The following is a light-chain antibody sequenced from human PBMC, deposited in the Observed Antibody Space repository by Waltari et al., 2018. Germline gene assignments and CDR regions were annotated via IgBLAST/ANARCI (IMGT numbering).Light chain of an antibody. J-gene: IGKJ4*01. CDR2: DTS. CDR3: QQGSILPLT. CDR1: QSVFNY. V-gene: IGKV3-11*01. Sequence: VLTQSPATLSLSAGERATLSCRASQSVFNYLAWYQQKRGQAPRLLIYDTSKRATGIPARFSGSGSVTDFTLTISNLEADDFALYYCQQGSILPLTFGGGTKVEIK.